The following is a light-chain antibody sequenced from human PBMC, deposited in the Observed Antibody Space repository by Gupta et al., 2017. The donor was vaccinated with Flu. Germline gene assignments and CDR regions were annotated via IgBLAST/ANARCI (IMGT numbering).Light chain of an antibody. Sequence: DIQMTQSPSSVSASVGDRVTITCRASQGIDSWLAWYQHKPGKAPKLLISVASSLQSGVPSRFTGSGSGTDFTLTISSLQPEDFATYYCQQGKNLPWTFGHGTKVEIK. J-gene: IGKJ1*01. CDR3: QQGKNLPWT. V-gene: IGKV1-12*01. CDR1: QGIDSW. CDR2: VAS.